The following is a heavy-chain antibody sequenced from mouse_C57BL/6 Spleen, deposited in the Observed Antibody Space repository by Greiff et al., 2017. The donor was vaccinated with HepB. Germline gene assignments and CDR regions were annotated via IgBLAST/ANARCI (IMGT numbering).Heavy chain of an antibody. J-gene: IGHJ4*01. V-gene: IGHV1-26*01. CDR2: INPNNGGT. CDR1: GYTFTDYY. D-gene: IGHD2-10*01. CDR3: ARYAYYGNYGYAMDY. Sequence: VQLQQSGPELVKPGASVKISCKASGYTFTDYYMNWVKQSHGKSLEWIRDINPNNGGTSYNQKFKGKATLTVDKSSSTAYMELRSLTSEDSAVYYCARYAYYGNYGYAMDYWGQGTSVTVSS.